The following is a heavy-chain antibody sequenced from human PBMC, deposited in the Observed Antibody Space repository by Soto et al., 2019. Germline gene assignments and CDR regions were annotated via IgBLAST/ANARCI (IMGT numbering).Heavy chain of an antibody. D-gene: IGHD3-16*02. Sequence: GGSLRLSCAASGFTFSSYSMNWVRQAPGKGLEWVSYISSSSSTIYYADSVKGRFTISRDNAKNSLYLQMNSLRDEDTAVYYCARDPSYDYVWGSYHELDYWGQGTLVTVSS. CDR3: ARDPSYDYVWGSYHELDY. CDR1: GFTFSSYS. J-gene: IGHJ4*02. CDR2: ISSSSSTI. V-gene: IGHV3-48*02.